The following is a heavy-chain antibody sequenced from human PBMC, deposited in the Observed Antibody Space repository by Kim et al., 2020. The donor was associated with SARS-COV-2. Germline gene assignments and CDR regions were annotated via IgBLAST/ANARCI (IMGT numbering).Heavy chain of an antibody. Sequence: GGSLRLSCAASGFTFDDYAMHWVRQAPGKGLEWVSGISWNSGYIDYADSVKGRFTISRDNAKNSLYLQMNSLRPEDTAFYYCAKRGGWQQLAGGLDGSWFDSWGQGTLVTVSS. J-gene: IGHJ5*01. D-gene: IGHD6-13*01. CDR2: ISWNSGYI. CDR1: GFTFDDYA. CDR3: AKRGGWQQLAGGLDGSWFDS. V-gene: IGHV3-9*01.